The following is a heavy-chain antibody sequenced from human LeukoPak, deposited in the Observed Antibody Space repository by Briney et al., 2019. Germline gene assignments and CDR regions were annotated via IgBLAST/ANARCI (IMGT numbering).Heavy chain of an antibody. V-gene: IGHV5-10-1*01. CDR3: ARGDILTGYYWVY. D-gene: IGHD3-9*01. J-gene: IGHJ4*02. CDR1: GYSFTSYW. Sequence: PGESLKISCKGSGYSFTSYWISWVRQMPGKGLEWMGRVDPSDSYTNYSPSFQGHVTISADKSFSTAYLRWNSLKASDTAMYYCARGDILTGYYWVYWGQGTLVTVSS. CDR2: VDPSDSYT.